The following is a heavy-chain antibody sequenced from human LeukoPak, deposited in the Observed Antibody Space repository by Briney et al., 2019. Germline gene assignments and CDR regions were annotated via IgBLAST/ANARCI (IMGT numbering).Heavy chain of an antibody. V-gene: IGHV4-34*01. J-gene: IGHJ1*01. D-gene: IGHD3-9*01. CDR2: INHSGST. CDR3: ARDSPHGYFDWSPILNAKGSEYFQH. Sequence: SETLSLTCAVYGGSFSGYYWSWIRQPPGKGLEWIGEINHSGSTNYNPSLKSRVTISVDTSKNQFSLKLSSVTAADTAVYYCARDSPHGYFDWSPILNAKGSEYFQHWGQGTLVTVSS. CDR1: GGSFSGYY.